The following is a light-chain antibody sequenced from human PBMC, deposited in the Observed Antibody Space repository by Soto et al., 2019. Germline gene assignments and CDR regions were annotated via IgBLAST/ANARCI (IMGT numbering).Light chain of an antibody. CDR2: EVS. J-gene: IGLJ2*01. CDR3: SSYTSSSTLGVV. CDR1: SSDVGGYNY. V-gene: IGLV2-14*01. Sequence: QSVLTQPASVSGSPGQSITISCTGTSSDVGGYNYVSWYQQHPGKAPKLMFYEVSNRPSGVSNRFSGSKSGNTASLTISGLLAEDEADYYCSSYTSSSTLGVVFGGGTKLTVL.